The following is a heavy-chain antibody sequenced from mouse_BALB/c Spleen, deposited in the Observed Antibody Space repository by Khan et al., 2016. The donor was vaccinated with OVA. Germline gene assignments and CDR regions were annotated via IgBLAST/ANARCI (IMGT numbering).Heavy chain of an antibody. CDR1: GFSLSNYG. V-gene: IGHV2-9*02. D-gene: IGHD1-3*01. CDR2: IWAGGST. Sequence: QVQLKESGPGLVVPSQTLSITCTVSGFSLSNYGVHWVRQPPGKGLEWLGVIWAGGSTNHNSALMSRLSISKDDSKSQVFLKMNSLQTDDTAMYXCARAFYNGAWFAYWGQGTLVTVSA. J-gene: IGHJ3*01. CDR3: ARAFYNGAWFAY.